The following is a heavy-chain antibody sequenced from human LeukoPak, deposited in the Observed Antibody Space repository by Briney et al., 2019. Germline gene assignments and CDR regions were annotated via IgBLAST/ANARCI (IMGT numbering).Heavy chain of an antibody. CDR1: GFTFSSYG. D-gene: IGHD1-26*01. Sequence: PGRSLRLSCAASGFTFSSYGMHWVRQAPGKGLEWVAVIWYDGSNKYYADSVKGRFTISRDNSKNTLYLQMNSLRAEDTAVYYCARDTDGGSAIDYWGQGTLVTVSS. CDR3: ARDTDGGSAIDY. J-gene: IGHJ4*02. CDR2: IWYDGSNK. V-gene: IGHV3-33*01.